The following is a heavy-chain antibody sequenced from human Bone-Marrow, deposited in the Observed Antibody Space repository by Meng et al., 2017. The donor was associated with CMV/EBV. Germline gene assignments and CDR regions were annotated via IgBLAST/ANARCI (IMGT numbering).Heavy chain of an antibody. CDR3: ARMRGSGSEDY. D-gene: IGHD3-10*01. J-gene: IGHJ4*02. CDR2: IYYTGT. CDR1: GGSIKNPNYY. Sequence: SCTVSGGSIKNPNYYWSWNRQRPGKGLEWLGYIYYTGTYYNPSLTSRIVISLDSSNNRYSLTLRSVTAADTALYYCARMRGSGSEDYWGPGTLVPVSS. V-gene: IGHV4-31*02.